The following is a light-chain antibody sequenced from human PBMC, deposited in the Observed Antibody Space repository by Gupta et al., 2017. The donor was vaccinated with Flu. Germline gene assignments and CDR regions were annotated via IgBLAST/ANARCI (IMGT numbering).Light chain of an antibody. CDR3: CSYAPTNMP. CDR1: ASDIGSFNL. Sequence: QSALTQPASVSGSPGQSITISCTGTASDIGSFNLVSWYQQHPGRAPKLIIYEATKRPSGVSDRFSGSRSGNTASLTISGLQTEDEADYHCCSYAPTNMPFGGGTKVTVL. V-gene: IGLV2-23*01. J-gene: IGLJ2*01. CDR2: EAT.